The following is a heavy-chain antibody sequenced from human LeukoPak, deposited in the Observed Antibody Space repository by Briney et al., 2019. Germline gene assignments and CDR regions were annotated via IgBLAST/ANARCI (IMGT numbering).Heavy chain of an antibody. CDR1: EFTVSTNY. V-gene: IGHV3-66*01. CDR3: ARDKVRGYFDY. D-gene: IGHD3-10*01. Sequence: GGSLRLSCAASEFTVSTNYMNWVRQAPGKGLEWVSAIYSGGTTYYADSVKGRFTISRDTSKNTLYLQMNSLRAEVTAVYYCARDKVRGYFDYWGQGTLVTVSS. J-gene: IGHJ4*02. CDR2: IYSGGTT.